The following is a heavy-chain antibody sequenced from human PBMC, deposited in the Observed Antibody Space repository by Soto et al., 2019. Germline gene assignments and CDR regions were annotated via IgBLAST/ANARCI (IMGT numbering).Heavy chain of an antibody. CDR1: GYTFTSYG. Sequence: QVQLVQSGAEVKKPGASVKVSCKASGYTFTSYGISWVRQAPGQGLEWMGWISAYNGNTNYAQKLQGRVTMTTDTSKSTAYMELRSLRSDDTAVYYCARDRRDIVVVVAATLDAFDIWRQGTMVTVSS. CDR3: ARDRRDIVVVVAATLDAFDI. V-gene: IGHV1-18*01. J-gene: IGHJ3*02. CDR2: ISAYNGNT. D-gene: IGHD2-15*01.